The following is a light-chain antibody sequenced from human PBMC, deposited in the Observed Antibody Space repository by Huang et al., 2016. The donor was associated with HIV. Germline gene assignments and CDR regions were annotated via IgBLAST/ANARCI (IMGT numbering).Light chain of an antibody. CDR3: QQRNNWPYT. V-gene: IGKV3-11*01. CDR2: LAS. J-gene: IGKJ2*01. CDR1: QRVSSY. Sequence: DILLTQSPATLSLSPGEGATLSCRAGQRVSSYLAWYQQKPGHAPRLLIYLASNRTTVIPARVSGSVSGTDFTLTISSLGPEDSAVYYCQQRNNWPYTFGQGTKLEVK.